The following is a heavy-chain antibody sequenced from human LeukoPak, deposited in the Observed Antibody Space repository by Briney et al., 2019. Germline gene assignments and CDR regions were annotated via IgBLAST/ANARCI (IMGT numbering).Heavy chain of an antibody. CDR1: GVSINISDYY. Sequence: SDTLSLPYTVSGVSINISDYYWSSLRQSPGKGLERIESIYYNRTTFYNPARQSQVTISVDTSKNQFSLKVTSVTAADTAVYYCARDLSSDGNWFDPWGQGTLVIVSS. CDR2: IYYNRTT. CDR3: ARDLSSDGNWFDP. J-gene: IGHJ5*02. V-gene: IGHV4-30-4*02. D-gene: IGHD6-6*01.